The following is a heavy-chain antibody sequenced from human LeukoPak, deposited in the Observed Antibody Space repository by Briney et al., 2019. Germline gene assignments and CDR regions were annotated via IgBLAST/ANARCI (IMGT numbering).Heavy chain of an antibody. Sequence: PSETLPLTCTVSGYSISSGYYWGWIRQPPGKGLEWIGYIYYSGSTNYNSSLKSRVTILVDMSKNQFSLKLSSVTAADTAVYYCARVTGYMIEDYFDSWGQGTLVTVSS. CDR3: ARVTGYMIEDYFDS. D-gene: IGHD3-22*01. CDR1: GYSISSGYY. CDR2: IYYSGST. V-gene: IGHV4-61*01. J-gene: IGHJ4*02.